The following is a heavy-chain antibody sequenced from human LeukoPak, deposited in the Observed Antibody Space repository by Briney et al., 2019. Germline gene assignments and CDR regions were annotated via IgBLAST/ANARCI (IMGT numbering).Heavy chain of an antibody. J-gene: IGHJ4*02. CDR3: AWYCGGDCYSGYFDY. Sequence: GASVKVSCKASGYTFTSYGISWVRQAPGQGLEWMGGIIPIFGTANYAQKFQGRVTITADESTSTAYMELSSLRSEDTAVYYCAWYCGGDCYSGYFDYWGQGTLVTVSS. CDR1: GYTFTSYG. V-gene: IGHV1-69*13. CDR2: IIPIFGTA. D-gene: IGHD2-21*02.